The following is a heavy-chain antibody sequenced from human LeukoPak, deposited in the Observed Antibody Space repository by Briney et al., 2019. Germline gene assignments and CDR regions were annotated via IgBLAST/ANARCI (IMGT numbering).Heavy chain of an antibody. V-gene: IGHV3-7*01. CDR2: IKQDGREK. J-gene: IGHJ4*02. D-gene: IGHD4-23*01. Sequence: GGSLRLSCAASGFTFSSYWMSWVRQAPGKGLEWVANIKQDGREKYYAASVKGRFTISKANAKHSAYLQMNSLRADDTAVYYCESLSLRWLDYWGQGTLVTVSS. CDR1: GFTFSSYW. CDR3: ESLSLRWLDY.